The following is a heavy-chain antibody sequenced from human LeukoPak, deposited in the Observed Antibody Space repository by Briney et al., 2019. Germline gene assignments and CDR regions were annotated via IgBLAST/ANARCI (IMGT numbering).Heavy chain of an antibody. CDR1: SASVTSSPYF. Sequence: TSETLSLTCIVSSASVTSSPYFWGWIRQSPGQGLEWIGTISYSGTTYYNPSLRSRVTVSVDTSKNNFSLKLNSVTAADTAVYYCAANSADYNTLGSSYKVWGQGTLVTVSS. CDR2: ISYSGTT. V-gene: IGHV4-39*02. CDR3: AANSADYNTLGSSYKV. D-gene: IGHD3-10*01. J-gene: IGHJ4*02.